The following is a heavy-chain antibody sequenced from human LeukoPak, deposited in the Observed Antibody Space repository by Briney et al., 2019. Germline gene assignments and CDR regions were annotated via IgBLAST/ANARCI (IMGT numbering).Heavy chain of an antibody. Sequence: ASVTVSCKASGGTFSSYAISWVRQAPGQGLEWMGWISTYNGNTNYEQKLQGRVTMTTDTSTSTAYMELRSLRFDDTAVYFCARGSSYGDYKTFDYWGQGTLVTVSS. CDR2: ISTYNGNT. CDR1: GGTFSSYA. CDR3: ARGSSYGDYKTFDY. J-gene: IGHJ4*02. V-gene: IGHV1-18*01. D-gene: IGHD4-17*01.